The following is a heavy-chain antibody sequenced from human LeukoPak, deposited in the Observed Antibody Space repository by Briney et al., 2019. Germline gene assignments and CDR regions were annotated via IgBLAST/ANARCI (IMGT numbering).Heavy chain of an antibody. J-gene: IGHJ3*02. CDR3: ARDSYYDSAQRTRIAFDI. D-gene: IGHD3-22*01. CDR2: INPNSGGT. V-gene: IGHV1-2*02. CDR1: GYTFTGYY. Sequence: ASVKVSCKASGYTFTGYYMHWVRQAPGQGLEWMGWINPNSGGTNYAQKFQGRVTMTRDTSISTAYMELSRLRSDDTAVYYCARDSYYDSAQRTRIAFDIWGQGTMVTVSS.